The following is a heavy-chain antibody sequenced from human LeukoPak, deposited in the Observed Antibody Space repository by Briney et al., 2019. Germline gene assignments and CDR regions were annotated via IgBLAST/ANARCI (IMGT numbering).Heavy chain of an antibody. CDR1: GFTFNNYA. CDR3: AQAEKRESGHRFQH. V-gene: IGHV3-23*01. Sequence: GGPLRLSCAASGFTFNNYAMNWVRQGPGEGLEWVSAISGTGGSAYYADSVKGRFTISRDNSKNTLYLEMNSLRADDTAVYYCAQAEKRESGHRFQHWGQGILVTVSS. CDR2: ISGTGGSA. D-gene: IGHD3-3*01. J-gene: IGHJ1*01.